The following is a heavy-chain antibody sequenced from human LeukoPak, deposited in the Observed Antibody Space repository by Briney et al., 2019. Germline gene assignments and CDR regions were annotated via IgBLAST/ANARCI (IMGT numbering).Heavy chain of an antibody. CDR3: SGENTEYSTSGLGV. V-gene: IGHV3-48*01. D-gene: IGHD6-6*01. Sequence: GSLRLSCAASGITFSMYSMNWVRQAPGKGLEWVSYISSSSFKYYADSVKGRFTISRDNAKDSLYLQMNSLRVEDTAVYYCSGENTEYSTSGLGVWGKGTTVTVSS. J-gene: IGHJ6*04. CDR1: GITFSMYS. CDR2: ISSSSFK.